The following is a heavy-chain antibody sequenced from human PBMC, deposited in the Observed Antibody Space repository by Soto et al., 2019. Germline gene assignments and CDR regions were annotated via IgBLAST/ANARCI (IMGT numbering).Heavy chain of an antibody. V-gene: IGHV3-7*02. CDR1: GFTFSSYW. CDR2: IKQDGSEK. CDR3: ARLVWAAGNYGMDV. Sequence: GSLRLSCAASGFTFSSYWMSWVRQAPGKGLEWVANIKQDGSEKYYVDSVKGRFTISRDNAKNSLYLQMNSLRAEDTAVYYCARLVWAAGNYGMDVWGQGTTVTVSS. J-gene: IGHJ6*02. D-gene: IGHD6-13*01.